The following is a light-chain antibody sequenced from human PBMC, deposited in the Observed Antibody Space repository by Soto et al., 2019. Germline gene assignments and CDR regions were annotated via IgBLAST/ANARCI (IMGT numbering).Light chain of an antibody. CDR3: QQYNSYSWT. CDR2: KAS. CDR1: QSISSW. V-gene: IGKV1-5*03. J-gene: IGKJ1*01. Sequence: DIQMTQSPSTLSASVGDRVTITCRASQSISSWLAWYQQKPGKAPKLLIYKASSLESGVPSRFSGSGSGTEFTLTICSLQPDYFAADYCQQYNSYSWTFGQGTKVEI.